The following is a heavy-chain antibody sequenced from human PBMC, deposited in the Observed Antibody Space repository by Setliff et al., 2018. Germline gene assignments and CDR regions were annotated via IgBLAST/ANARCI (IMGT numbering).Heavy chain of an antibody. CDR1: GGTFSSYT. Sequence: GASVKVSCKASGGTFSSYTISWVRQAPGQGLEWMGRIIPILGIANYAQKFQGRVTITADESTSTAYMELSSLRSEDTAVYYCARGSYCSGGSCSGRDFDYWGQGTLVTVSS. CDR2: IIPILGIA. CDR3: ARGSYCSGGSCSGRDFDY. V-gene: IGHV1-69*02. J-gene: IGHJ4*02. D-gene: IGHD2-15*01.